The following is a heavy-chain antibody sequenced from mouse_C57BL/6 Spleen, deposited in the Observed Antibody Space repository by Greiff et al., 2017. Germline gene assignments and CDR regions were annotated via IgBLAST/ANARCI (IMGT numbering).Heavy chain of an antibody. J-gene: IGHJ4*01. CDR3: ARLRTGFYYAMDY. Sequence: EVQLQQSGPELVKPGASVTMSCKASGYTFTDYNMHWVKQSHGKSLEWIGYINPNNGGTSYNQKFKGKATLTVTKSSSTAYMELRSLTSEDSAVYYCARLRTGFYYAMDYWGQGTSVTVSS. V-gene: IGHV1-22*01. CDR1: GYTFTDYN. D-gene: IGHD1-1*01. CDR2: INPNNGGT.